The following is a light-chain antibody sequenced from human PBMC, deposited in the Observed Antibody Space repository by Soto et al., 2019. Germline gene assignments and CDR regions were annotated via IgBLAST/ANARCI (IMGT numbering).Light chain of an antibody. J-gene: IGKJ1*01. CDR2: DAS. CDR3: QQYNSNSE. CDR1: QSISSW. V-gene: IGKV1-5*01. Sequence: DIQMTQSPSTLSASVGDRVTITCRASQSISSWLAWYQQKPGKAPKLLIYDASSLEDGVPSRFSGSGFGTEFTLTISSLQPDDFATYYCQQYNSNSEFGQGINVDIK.